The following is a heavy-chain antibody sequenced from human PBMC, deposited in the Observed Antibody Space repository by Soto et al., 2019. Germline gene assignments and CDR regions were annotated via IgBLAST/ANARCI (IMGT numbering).Heavy chain of an antibody. Sequence: QVQLVQSGAEEKKPGASVKVSCKASGYTFTSYAMHWVRQAPGQRLEWMGWINAGNGNTKYSQKFQGGVPSTRDTSASTAYMELSSLRSEATAVYYWARGSGYYYWDDYWGQGTLVTVSS. CDR3: ARGSGYYYWDDY. D-gene: IGHD3-22*01. V-gene: IGHV1-3*05. CDR1: GYTFTSYA. J-gene: IGHJ4*02. CDR2: INAGNGNT.